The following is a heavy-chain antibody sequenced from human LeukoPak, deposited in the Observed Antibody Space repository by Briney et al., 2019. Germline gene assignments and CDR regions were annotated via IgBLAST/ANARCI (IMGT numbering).Heavy chain of an antibody. CDR1: GFTFSGYG. J-gene: IGHJ5*02. Sequence: AGKSLRLSCAGSGFTFSGYGMHWVRQAPGKGLEWVTGIAYDGSRKHYADSVKGRFTISRDNSGNTMDLQMNSLRVEDTAVYHCTRYDSSRFDPWGQGTLVIVSS. D-gene: IGHD3-3*01. V-gene: IGHV3-30*03. CDR3: TRYDSSRFDP. CDR2: IAYDGSRK.